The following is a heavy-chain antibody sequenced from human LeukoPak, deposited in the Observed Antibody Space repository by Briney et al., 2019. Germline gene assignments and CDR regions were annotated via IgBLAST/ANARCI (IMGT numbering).Heavy chain of an antibody. CDR1: GFTFSSYS. CDR2: ISSSSSYI. D-gene: IGHD6-19*01. J-gene: IGHJ5*02. V-gene: IGHV3-21*01. Sequence: GGSLRLSCAASGFTFSSYSMNWVRQAPGKGLEWVSSISSSSSYIYYADSVKGRFTISRDNAKNSLYLQMNSLRAEDTAVYYCARDEAGSSSGWPNWFDPCGQGTLVTVSS. CDR3: ARDEAGSSSGWPNWFDP.